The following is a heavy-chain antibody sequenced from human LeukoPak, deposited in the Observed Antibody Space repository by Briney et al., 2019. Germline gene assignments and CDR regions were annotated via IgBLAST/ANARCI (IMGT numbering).Heavy chain of an antibody. CDR1: GYSFTSYW. V-gene: IGHV5-51*01. Sequence: GESLKISCKGSGYSFTSYWIGWVRQMPGKGLEWMGIIYPGDSDTRYSPSFQGQVTISADKSISTAYLQWSSLKASDTATYYCARIPQYYYDSSGLFDYWGQGTLVTVSS. J-gene: IGHJ4*02. CDR2: IYPGDSDT. D-gene: IGHD3-22*01. CDR3: ARIPQYYYDSSGLFDY.